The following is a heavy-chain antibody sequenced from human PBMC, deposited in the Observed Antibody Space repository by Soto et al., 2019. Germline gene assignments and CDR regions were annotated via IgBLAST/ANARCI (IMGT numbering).Heavy chain of an antibody. D-gene: IGHD3-16*01. V-gene: IGHV3-15*01. CDR2: IKSKTDGGTS. CDR3: TTVGATPEGALDY. J-gene: IGHJ4*02. Sequence: EVQLVESGGGLVKPGGSLRLSCAASGFTFNNAWMSWVRQAPGKGLEWVGRIKSKTDGGTSDYAAPVKGRFTISRDDSESTLYLQMNRLKSEDIAVYYCTTVGATPEGALDYWGQGALVTVSS. CDR1: GFTFNNAW.